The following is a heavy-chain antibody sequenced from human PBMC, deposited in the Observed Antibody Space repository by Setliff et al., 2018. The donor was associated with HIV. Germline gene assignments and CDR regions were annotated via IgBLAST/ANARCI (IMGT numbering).Heavy chain of an antibody. J-gene: IGHJ4*02. CDR2: IRSKANNYAT. V-gene: IGHV3-73*01. CDR3: VRRGVPDF. CDR1: GFSNSA. Sequence: GGSLRLSCAASGFSNSALHWVRQAPGKGLEWVGRIRSKANNYATEYGASVKGRFIISRDNSNNTLFLQMTRLTVDDTGIYYCVRRGVPDFWGQGTQVTVSS.